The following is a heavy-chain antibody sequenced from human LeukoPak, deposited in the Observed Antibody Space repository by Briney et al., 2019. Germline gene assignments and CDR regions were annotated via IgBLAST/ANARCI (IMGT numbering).Heavy chain of an antibody. J-gene: IGHJ4*02. CDR1: GGSISSGGYS. CDR3: ARGGSPFDY. CDR2: IYHSGST. Sequence: ASETLSLTCAVSGGSISSGGYSWSWIRQPPGKGLEWIGYIYHSGSTYYNPSLKSRVTISVDRSKNQFSLKLSSVTAADTAVYYCARGGSPFDYWGQGTLVTVSS. V-gene: IGHV4-30-2*01.